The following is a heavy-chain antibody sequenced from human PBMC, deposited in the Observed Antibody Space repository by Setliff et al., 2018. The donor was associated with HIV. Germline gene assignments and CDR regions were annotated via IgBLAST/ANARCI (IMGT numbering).Heavy chain of an antibody. Sequence: PSETLSLTCTVSGGSISTTSSYWGWIRQSPGKGLEWIANIYYRGNTYYNPSLKRRVTISVDTSKNQFSLKLDSVTAADTAVYYCARDNEQMAVPGAVLDYWGQGTLVTVSS. J-gene: IGHJ4*02. CDR2: IYYRGNT. D-gene: IGHD6-19*01. V-gene: IGHV4-39*07. CDR3: ARDNEQMAVPGAVLDY. CDR1: GGSISTTSSY.